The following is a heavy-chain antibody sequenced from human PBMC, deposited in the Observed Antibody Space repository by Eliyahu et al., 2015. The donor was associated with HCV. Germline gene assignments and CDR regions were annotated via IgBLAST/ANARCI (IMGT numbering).Heavy chain of an antibody. D-gene: IGHD6-19*01. V-gene: IGHV4-59*01. CDR2: IXYXGST. CDR3: SSGGGGIAVAGTGGWFDP. J-gene: IGHJ5*02. Sequence: QVQLQESGPGLVKPSETLSLXCXVXGXSIXTYYWSWIRXPPGKGLEWIGYIXYXGSTNYTPSLKSRVTMSLDTSKNQVSLKLSSVSAVDTAIYYCSSGGGGIAVAGTGGWFDPWGQGTPVTVSS. CDR1: GXSIXTYY.